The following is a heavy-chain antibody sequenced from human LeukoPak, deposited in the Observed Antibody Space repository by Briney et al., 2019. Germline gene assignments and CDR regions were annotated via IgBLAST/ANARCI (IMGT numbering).Heavy chain of an antibody. CDR3: ARVSGYSSTSDY. CDR1: GGSISSSNW. D-gene: IGHD6-13*01. Sequence: SETLSLTCAVSGGSISSSNWWSWVRPPPGKGLEWSGEIYHSGSTNYNPSLKSRVTISVDKSKNQFSLKLSSVTAADTAVYYCARVSGYSSTSDYWGQGTLVTVSS. CDR2: IYHSGST. J-gene: IGHJ4*02. V-gene: IGHV4-4*02.